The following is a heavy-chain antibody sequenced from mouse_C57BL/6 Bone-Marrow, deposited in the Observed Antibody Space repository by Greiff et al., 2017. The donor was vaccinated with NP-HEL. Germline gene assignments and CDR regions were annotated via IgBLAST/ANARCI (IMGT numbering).Heavy chain of an antibody. CDR3: ARSRSIYYDYDFWYFDV. Sequence: VQLQQPGAELVMPGASVKLSCKASGYTFTSSWMHWVKQRPGQGLEWIGEIDPSDSYTNYNQKFKGKSTLTVDKSSSTAYMQLSSLTSEDSAVYYFARSRSIYYDYDFWYFDVWGTGTTVTVSS. CDR1: GYTFTSSW. CDR2: IDPSDSYT. D-gene: IGHD2-4*01. J-gene: IGHJ1*03. V-gene: IGHV1-69*01.